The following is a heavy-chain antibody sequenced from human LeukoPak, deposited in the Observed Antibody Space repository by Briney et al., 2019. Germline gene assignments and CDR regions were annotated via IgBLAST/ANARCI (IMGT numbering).Heavy chain of an antibody. CDR3: SRGSGWLSVY. CDR1: GFTFGDYL. Sequence: GRSLRLSCTASGFTFGDYLMSWFRQAPGKGLEWIGFISGGTTEYAASVKGRFTISRDDSTSIAYLQMNSLATEDTAVYYCSRGSGWLSVYWGQGTLVTVSS. CDR2: ISGGTT. V-gene: IGHV3-49*03. J-gene: IGHJ4*02. D-gene: IGHD6-19*01.